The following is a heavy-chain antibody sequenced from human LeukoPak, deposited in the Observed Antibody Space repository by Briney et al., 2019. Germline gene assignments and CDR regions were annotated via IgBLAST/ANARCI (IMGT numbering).Heavy chain of an antibody. V-gene: IGHV3-48*03. J-gene: IGHJ4*02. D-gene: IGHD6-13*01. CDR2: ISSSGSTI. CDR3: ARSGILYFDY. CDR1: GFTFSSYE. Sequence: PGGSLRLFCAASGFTFSSYEMNWVRQAPGKGLEWVSYISSSGSTIYYADSVKGRFTISRDNAKNSLYLQMNSLRAEDTAVYYCARSGILYFDYWGQGTLVTVSS.